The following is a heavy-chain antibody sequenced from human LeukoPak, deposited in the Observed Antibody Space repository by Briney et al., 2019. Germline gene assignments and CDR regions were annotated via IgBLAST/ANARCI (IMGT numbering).Heavy chain of an antibody. Sequence: GGSLRLSCAASGFIFSDYYMTWIRQAPGKGLEWVSYIGKSGSPIYYADSVKGRFTISRDNAKNSLYLQMNSLRAEDTAVYYCAKDPLRFLEWAHAFDIWGQGTMVTVSS. CDR1: GFIFSDYY. D-gene: IGHD3-3*01. J-gene: IGHJ3*02. CDR3: AKDPLRFLEWAHAFDI. CDR2: IGKSGSPI. V-gene: IGHV3-11*01.